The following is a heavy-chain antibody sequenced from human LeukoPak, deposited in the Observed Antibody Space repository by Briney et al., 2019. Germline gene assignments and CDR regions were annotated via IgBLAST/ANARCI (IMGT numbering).Heavy chain of an antibody. D-gene: IGHD1-1*01. CDR2: ISYDGSNK. V-gene: IGHV3-30*18. Sequence: QTGGSLRLSCAASGFTFSSYGMHWVRQAPGKGLEWVAVISYDGSNKYYADSVKGRFTISRDNSKNTLYLQMNSLRAEDTAIYYCAKGVQLGGYYFDYWGQGTLVTVSS. CDR3: AKGVQLGGYYFDY. CDR1: GFTFSSYG. J-gene: IGHJ4*02.